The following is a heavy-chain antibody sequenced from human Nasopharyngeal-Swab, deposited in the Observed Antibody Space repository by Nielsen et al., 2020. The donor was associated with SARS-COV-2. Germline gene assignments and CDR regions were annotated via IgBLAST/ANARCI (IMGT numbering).Heavy chain of an antibody. Sequence: VRQVPGKGLEWVSFISSSSSYIYYADSVKGRFTISRDNAKNSLYLQMNSLRAEDTAVYYCARDCSGGSCYSVVDDAFDIWGQGTMVTVSS. CDR2: ISSSSSYI. D-gene: IGHD2-15*01. J-gene: IGHJ3*02. V-gene: IGHV3-21*01. CDR3: ARDCSGGSCYSVVDDAFDI.